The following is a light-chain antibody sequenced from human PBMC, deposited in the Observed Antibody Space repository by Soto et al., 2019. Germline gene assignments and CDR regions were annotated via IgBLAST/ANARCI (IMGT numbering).Light chain of an antibody. V-gene: IGLV4-69*01. CDR2: LNSDGSH. CDR1: SGHSSNA. Sequence: QLVLTQSPSASASLGASVKLTCTLSSGHSSNAIAWHQQQPEKGPRYLMKLNSDGSHTKGDGIPDRFSASSSGAERYLTISSLQSEDEADYYCQTWGTGIRVFGGGTKVTVL. J-gene: IGLJ3*02. CDR3: QTWGTGIRV.